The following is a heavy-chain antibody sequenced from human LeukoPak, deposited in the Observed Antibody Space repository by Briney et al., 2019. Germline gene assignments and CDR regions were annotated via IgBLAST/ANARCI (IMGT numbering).Heavy chain of an antibody. D-gene: IGHD3-22*01. J-gene: IGHJ4*02. CDR2: IYHSGST. V-gene: IGHV4-38-2*02. CDR1: GYSISSGYY. Sequence: PSETLSLTCTVSGYSISSGYYWGWIRQPPGKGLEWIGSIYHSGSTYYNPSLKSRVTISVDTSKNQFSLKLSSVTAADTAVYYCARASGYYYFYFDYWGQGTLVTVSS. CDR3: ARASGYYYFYFDY.